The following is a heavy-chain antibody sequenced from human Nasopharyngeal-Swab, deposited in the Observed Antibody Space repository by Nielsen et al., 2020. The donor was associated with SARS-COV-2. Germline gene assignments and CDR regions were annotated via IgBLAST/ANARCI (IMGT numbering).Heavy chain of an antibody. Sequence: GESLKISCAASGFTFNNYNFNWVRQAPGKGLDWVAFIRNDGSNKNYADSVKGRFTISRDNSKNTLYLQMNSLRAEDTAMYYCAKDRQLWSNDFDYWGQGTLVTVSS. V-gene: IGHV3-30*02. D-gene: IGHD5-18*01. J-gene: IGHJ4*02. CDR2: IRNDGSNK. CDR3: AKDRQLWSNDFDY. CDR1: GFTFNNYN.